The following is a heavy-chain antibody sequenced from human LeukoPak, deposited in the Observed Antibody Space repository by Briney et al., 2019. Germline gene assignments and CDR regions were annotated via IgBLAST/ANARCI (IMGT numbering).Heavy chain of an antibody. V-gene: IGHV1-2*02. D-gene: IGHD2-2*01. Sequence: ASVTLSFKASGYTFTVYYMHWVRQAPGQGLEWMGWINPNSGGTNYSQKFQGRVTMTRDTSISTAYMELSRLRSDDTAVYYCARDLGWIVVVPAASRNNWFDPWGQGTLVTVSS. J-gene: IGHJ5*02. CDR2: INPNSGGT. CDR1: GYTFTVYY. CDR3: ARDLGWIVVVPAASRNNWFDP.